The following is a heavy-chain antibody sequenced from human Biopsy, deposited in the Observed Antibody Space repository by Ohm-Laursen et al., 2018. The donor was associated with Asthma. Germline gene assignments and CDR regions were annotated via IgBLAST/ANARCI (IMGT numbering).Heavy chain of an antibody. D-gene: IGHD3-22*01. CDR2: IYYSGTT. Sequence: TLSLTCTVSGDSISNGGYYWSWIRQHPGKGLEWIGYIYYSGTTYYNPSLNSRVAILVDTSKNQFSLKVNSVTAADTAVYYCARGVEYDYDSSGYYFDYWGQGTLVTVSS. V-gene: IGHV4-31*03. CDR1: GDSISNGGYY. CDR3: ARGVEYDYDSSGYYFDY. J-gene: IGHJ4*02.